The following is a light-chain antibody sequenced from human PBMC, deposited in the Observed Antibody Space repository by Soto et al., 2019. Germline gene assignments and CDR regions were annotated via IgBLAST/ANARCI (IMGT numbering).Light chain of an antibody. CDR3: QQYDNPAVT. CDR2: DAS. J-gene: IGKJ4*01. Sequence: DIQMTQSPSTLSASVGDRVTITCRASQTISSWLAWYQQKPGKAPKLLIYDASILETGVPSRFSGSGSGTDFTFTISSLQPEDIATYYCQQYDNPAVTFGGGTKVDI. V-gene: IGKV1-33*01. CDR1: QTISSW.